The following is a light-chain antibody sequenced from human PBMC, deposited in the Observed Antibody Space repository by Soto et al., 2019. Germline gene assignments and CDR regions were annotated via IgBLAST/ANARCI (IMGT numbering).Light chain of an antibody. CDR2: DVY. Sequence: QSALTQPHSVSGSRGQSVTISCSGITPTNFVSWYQECPGKPPKLIIYDVYKRPSGVPARFSATKSDDTASLTISGLQADDEAIYFCSSFAATHILFFGGGTKLTVL. CDR3: SSFAATHILF. V-gene: IGLV2-11*01. CDR1: TPTNF. J-gene: IGLJ2*01.